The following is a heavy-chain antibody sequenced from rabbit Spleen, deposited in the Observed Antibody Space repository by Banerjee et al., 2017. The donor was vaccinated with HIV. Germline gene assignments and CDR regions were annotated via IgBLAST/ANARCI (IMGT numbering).Heavy chain of an antibody. CDR2: IDTGSSGFA. D-gene: IGHD4-2*01. Sequence: QEQLEESGGDLVKPGASLTLTCTASGVSFSGNSYMCWVRQAPGKGLEWIACIDTGSSGFAYFATWAKGRFTMSRTSSTTVTLQMTTLTAADTATYFCARDRPAYIGYAGATQDFNLWGPGTLVTVS. J-gene: IGHJ4*01. CDR1: GVSFSGNSY. CDR3: ARDRPAYIGYAGATQDFNL. V-gene: IGHV1S45*01.